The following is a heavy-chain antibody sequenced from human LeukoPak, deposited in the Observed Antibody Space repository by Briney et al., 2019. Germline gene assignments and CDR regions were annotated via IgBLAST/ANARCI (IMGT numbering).Heavy chain of an antibody. CDR3: ARFNSTYYYYDY. J-gene: IGHJ4*02. Sequence: SETLSLTCAVSGYSISNNNWWGWIRQPPGKGLEWIGYIDSGGSSNYNPSLKSRVTVSVDTSKTQFSLKLSSVTALDTAIYYCARFNSTYYYYDYWGQGTLVTVSS. V-gene: IGHV4-28*06. D-gene: IGHD2/OR15-2a*01. CDR2: IDSGGSS. CDR1: GYSISNNNW.